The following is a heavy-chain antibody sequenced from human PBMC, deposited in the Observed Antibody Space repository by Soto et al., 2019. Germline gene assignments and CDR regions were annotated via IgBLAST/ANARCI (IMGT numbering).Heavy chain of an antibody. Sequence: ASVKVSCKASGYTFTSYAIDWVRQAPGQRLEWMGWISAYNGNTNYAQKLQGRVTMTTDTSTSTVYMELSSLRSEDTAVYYCARSQLRPVGDAFDIWGQGTMVTVSS. CDR3: ARSQLRPVGDAFDI. J-gene: IGHJ3*02. D-gene: IGHD1-26*01. CDR1: GYTFTSYA. V-gene: IGHV1-18*01. CDR2: ISAYNGNT.